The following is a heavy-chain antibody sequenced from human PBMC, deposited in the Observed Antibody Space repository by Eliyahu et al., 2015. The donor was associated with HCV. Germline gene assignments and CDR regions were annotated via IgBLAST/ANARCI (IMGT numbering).Heavy chain of an antibody. CDR1: GFTVSXNY. D-gene: IGHD3/OR15-3a*01. V-gene: IGHV3-66*01. J-gene: IGHJ5*02. CDR3: FIGLVP. CDR2: IYSGGST. Sequence: EVQLVXSGGGXVQPGGSLXLSCAASGFTVSXNYMSWVRQAPGKGLEWVXVIYSGGSTYYADSVKGRFTISRDNSKNTLYLQMNSLRAEDTAVYFAFIGLVPWGQGTLVTVSS.